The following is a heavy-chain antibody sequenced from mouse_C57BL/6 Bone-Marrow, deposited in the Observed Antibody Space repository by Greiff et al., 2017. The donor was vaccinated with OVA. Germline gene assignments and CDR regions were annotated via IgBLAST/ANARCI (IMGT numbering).Heavy chain of an antibody. Sequence: EVMLVESGGGLVQPGGSMKLSCAASGFTFSDAWMDWVRQSPEKGLEWVAEIRNKANNHATYYAESVKGRFTISRDDSKSSVYLQMNSLRAEDTGIYYCTREPRRWYFDVWGTGTTVTVSS. CDR2: IRNKANNHAT. CDR1: GFTFSDAW. J-gene: IGHJ1*03. V-gene: IGHV6-6*01. CDR3: TREPRRWYFDV.